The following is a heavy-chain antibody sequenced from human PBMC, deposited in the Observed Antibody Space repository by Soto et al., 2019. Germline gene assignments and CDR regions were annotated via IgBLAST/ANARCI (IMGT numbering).Heavy chain of an antibody. CDR3: AREKPYCSSTSCYVDYYYYYYMAV. J-gene: IGHJ6*03. CDR2: ISSSSSYI. Sequence: EVQLVESGGGLVKPGGSLRLSCAASGFTFSSYSMNWVRQAPGKGLEWVSSISSSSSYIYYADSVKGRFTISRDNAKNSLYLQMNSLRAEDTAVYYCAREKPYCSSTSCYVDYYYYYYMAVRGKGTTVTVSS. CDR1: GFTFSSYS. V-gene: IGHV3-21*01. D-gene: IGHD2-2*01.